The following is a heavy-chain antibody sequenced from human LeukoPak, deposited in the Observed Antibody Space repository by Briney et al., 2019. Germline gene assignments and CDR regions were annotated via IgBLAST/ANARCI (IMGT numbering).Heavy chain of an antibody. CDR1: GGSISSYY. CDR2: IYSSGRT. D-gene: IGHD2/OR15-2a*01. Sequence: LETLALTCTVSGGSISSYYWTWIRQPPGKGLEWIGYIYSSGRTNYNPSLKSQVTMSVDTSKNQFSLKVISVTAADTAVYYCARLSAGFNSSYWFDPWGQGTLVTVSS. J-gene: IGHJ5*02. CDR3: ARLSAGFNSSYWFDP. V-gene: IGHV4-4*09.